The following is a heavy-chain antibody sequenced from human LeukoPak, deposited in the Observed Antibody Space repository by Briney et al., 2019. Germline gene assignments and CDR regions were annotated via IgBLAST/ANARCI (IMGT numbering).Heavy chain of an antibody. CDR3: ARDLSRIHLWSNPYFDY. V-gene: IGHV3-7*01. CDR2: IKQDGSEK. J-gene: IGHJ4*02. Sequence: GGSLRLSCVVSRFTFSNYWMSWVRQAPGKGLEWVANIKQDGSEKYYVDSVKGRFTISRDNAKNSLYLQMNSLRAEDTAVYYCARDLSRIHLWSNPYFDYWGQGTLVTVSS. D-gene: IGHD5-18*01. CDR1: RFTFSNYW.